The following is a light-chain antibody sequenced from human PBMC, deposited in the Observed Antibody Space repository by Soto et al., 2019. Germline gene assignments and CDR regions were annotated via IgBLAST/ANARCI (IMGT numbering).Light chain of an antibody. J-gene: IGKJ1*01. V-gene: IGKV1-5*03. Sequence: DIQMTQSPSTLSGSVGDRVTITCRASQTISSWLAWYQQKPGKAPKLLIYKASTLKSGVPSRFSGSGYGTEFTLTISGLQPEDSATYYCQLYERYAKVAQGNKGDIK. CDR3: QLYERYAK. CDR2: KAS. CDR1: QTISSW.